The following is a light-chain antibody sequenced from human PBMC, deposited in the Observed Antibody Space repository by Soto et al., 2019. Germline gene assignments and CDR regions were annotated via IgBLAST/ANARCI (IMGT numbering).Light chain of an antibody. CDR1: QSISSY. CDR2: AAS. J-gene: IGKJ5*01. CDR3: QQSYSTLIT. Sequence: IQMTQSPSSLSASVGDRVTITCRASQSISSYLNWYQQKPGKAPKLLIYAASSLQSGVPSRFSGSGSGTDFTLTTSSLQPEDFATYYCQQSYSTLITFAQGTRLAIK. V-gene: IGKV1-39*01.